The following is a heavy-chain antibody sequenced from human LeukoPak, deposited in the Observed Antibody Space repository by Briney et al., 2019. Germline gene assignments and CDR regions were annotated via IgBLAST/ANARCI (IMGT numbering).Heavy chain of an antibody. V-gene: IGHV4-39*01. CDR1: GGSISSSSYY. D-gene: IGHD3-22*01. CDR3: ARRDSSGPEPLIDY. Sequence: SETLSLTCTVSGGSISSSSYYWGWIRQPPGKGLEWIGSIYYSGSTYYNPSLKSRVTISVDTSKNQFSLKLSSVTAADTAVYYCARRDSSGPEPLIDYWGRGTLVTVSS. CDR2: IYYSGST. J-gene: IGHJ4*02.